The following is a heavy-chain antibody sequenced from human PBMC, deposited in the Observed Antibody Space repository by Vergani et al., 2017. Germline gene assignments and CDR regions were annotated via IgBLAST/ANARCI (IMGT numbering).Heavy chain of an antibody. Sequence: EVQLVESGGGLVQPGGSLRLSCAASGFTFSSYAMSWVRQAPGKGLEWVSAISGSGGRTYYADSVKGRLTISRDNSKNTLYLQMNSLRAEDTAVYYCAKGAARGGYYYYYGMEFLGQGTTVTVSS. CDR3: AKGAARGGYYYYYGMEF. V-gene: IGHV3-23*04. D-gene: IGHD6-6*01. CDR2: ISGSGGRT. CDR1: GFTFSSYA. J-gene: IGHJ6*02.